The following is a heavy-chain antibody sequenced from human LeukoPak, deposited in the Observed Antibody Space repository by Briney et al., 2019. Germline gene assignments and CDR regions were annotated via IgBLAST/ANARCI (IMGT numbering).Heavy chain of an antibody. Sequence: GESLKISCKGSGYRFSDYWIGWVRQMPGKGLEWIGIIYPDDSDIRYSPSFQGQVAISADKSINTAYLQWSSLKATDTAMYYCARHLSSNWYSEEGFDFWGQGILVTVSS. V-gene: IGHV5-51*01. CDR2: IYPDDSDI. J-gene: IGHJ4*02. CDR3: ARHLSSNWYSEEGFDF. D-gene: IGHD6-13*01. CDR1: GYRFSDYW.